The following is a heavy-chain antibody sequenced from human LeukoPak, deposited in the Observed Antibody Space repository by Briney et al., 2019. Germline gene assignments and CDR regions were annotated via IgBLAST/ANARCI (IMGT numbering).Heavy chain of an antibody. Sequence: SVKVSFRASGYMFTGYYMHWVRQAPGQGLEWMGWINPNSGGTKYAQRFQGWVTMTRDTSITTAYMELSSLTSDDTAVYYCARDSRVAGDYWGQGTLVTVSS. CDR1: GYMFTGYY. CDR3: ARDSRVAGDY. V-gene: IGHV1-2*04. CDR2: INPNSGGT. J-gene: IGHJ4*02. D-gene: IGHD2-15*01.